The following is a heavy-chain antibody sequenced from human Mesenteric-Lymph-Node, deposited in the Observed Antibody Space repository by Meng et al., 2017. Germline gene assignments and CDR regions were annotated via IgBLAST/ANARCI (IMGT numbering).Heavy chain of an antibody. V-gene: IGHV3-11*04. CDR3: AREDGYSYGYYFDY. CDR1: GFTFSDYY. D-gene: IGHD5-18*01. J-gene: IGHJ4*02. CDR2: ISSSGSTI. Sequence: GESLKISCAASGFTFSDYYMSWIRQAPGKGLEWVSYISSSGSTIYYADSVKGRFTISRDNSKNTLYLQMNSLRAEDTAVYYCAREDGYSYGYYFDYWGQGTLVTVSS.